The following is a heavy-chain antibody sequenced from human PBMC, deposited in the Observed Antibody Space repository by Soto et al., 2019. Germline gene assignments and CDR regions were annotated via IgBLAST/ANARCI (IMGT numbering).Heavy chain of an antibody. V-gene: IGHV4-59*12. D-gene: IGHD5-12*01. J-gene: IGHJ4*02. CDR2: IYYSGST. CDR1: GGSISSYY. Sequence: PSETLSLTCTVSGGSISSYYWSWIRQPPGKGLEWIGYIYYSGSTNYNPSLKSRVTISVDTSKNQFSLKLNSMTAADTAVYYCVRDSPIGSTFSGYDGIDYWGQGTLVTVSS. CDR3: VRDSPIGSTFSGYDGIDY.